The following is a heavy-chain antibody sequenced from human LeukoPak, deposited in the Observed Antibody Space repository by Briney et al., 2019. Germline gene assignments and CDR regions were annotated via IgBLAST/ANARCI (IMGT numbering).Heavy chain of an antibody. V-gene: IGHV4-28*03. CDR2: IYYSGST. Sequence: SDTLSLTCAVSGYSISSTNWWGWIRQSPGKGLEWIGYIYYSGSTYYNPSLTSRVTMSVDTSKNQFSLKLSSVTAADTAVYYCAREYCSSTSCYETLGASDIWGQGTMVTVSS. D-gene: IGHD2-2*01. J-gene: IGHJ3*02. CDR3: AREYCSSTSCYETLGASDI. CDR1: GYSISSTNW.